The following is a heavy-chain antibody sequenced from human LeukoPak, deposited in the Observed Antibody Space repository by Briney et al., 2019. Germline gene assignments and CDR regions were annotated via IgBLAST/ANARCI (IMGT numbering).Heavy chain of an antibody. Sequence: GGSLRLSCVVSGFTFSTSPMGWVRQAPGKGLEWVSSIHAGGSDPFCADSVQGRCTISRDNSKDPLSLQLNCLSAEDTAIYYCARWGHHYNPFYNWGQGTLVTVSS. CDR2: IHAGGSDP. J-gene: IGHJ4*02. D-gene: IGHD3-22*01. CDR3: ARWGHHYNPFYN. CDR1: GFTFSTSP. V-gene: IGHV3-23*01.